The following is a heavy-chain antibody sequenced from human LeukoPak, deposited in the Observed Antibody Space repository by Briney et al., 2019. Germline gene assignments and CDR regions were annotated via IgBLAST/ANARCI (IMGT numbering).Heavy chain of an antibody. D-gene: IGHD1-26*01. J-gene: IGHJ4*02. CDR1: GXTXXSYE. CDR3: ARNSGANLYTYSFAY. Sequence: GGSLRLSCAASGXTXXSYEXXXXXXAPXXGLEWXSYISSSGSTIYXXDSVKGRFPISRDNAKNSLYLQMNSLRAEDTALYYCARNSGANLYTYSFAYWGQGALVTVSS. CDR2: ISSSGSTI. V-gene: IGHV3-48*03.